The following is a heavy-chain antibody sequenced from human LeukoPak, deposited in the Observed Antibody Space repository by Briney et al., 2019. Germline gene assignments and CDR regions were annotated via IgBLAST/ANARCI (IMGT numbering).Heavy chain of an antibody. J-gene: IGHJ4*02. CDR2: VKRDGSEQ. CDR1: GFSFGRCL. D-gene: IGHD2-21*02. CDR3: ARLSGDVTVFVY. V-gene: IGHV3-7*03. Sequence: PGGSLRLSCAASGFSFGRCLMSWVRQAAGKGLDGVATVKRDGSEQYYVDSVKGRFNISRNNAENSLFPEVNSLRAEEPACDFRARLSGDVTVFVYWGQGTLVTVSS.